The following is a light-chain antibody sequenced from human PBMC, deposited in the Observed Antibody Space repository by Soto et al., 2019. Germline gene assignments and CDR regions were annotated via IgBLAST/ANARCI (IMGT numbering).Light chain of an antibody. CDR2: AAS. Sequence: DIVLTQSPGTLSSSLGERATLSCRASQSVTSNYLAWYLQKAGQPTSLLILAASIRAYDILDRFIGSGSGTDLTFTISRREPEDFAVYFCQQYGGSPPYTFGQGTKLEIK. V-gene: IGKV3-20*01. CDR1: QSVTSNY. J-gene: IGKJ2*01. CDR3: QQYGGSPPYT.